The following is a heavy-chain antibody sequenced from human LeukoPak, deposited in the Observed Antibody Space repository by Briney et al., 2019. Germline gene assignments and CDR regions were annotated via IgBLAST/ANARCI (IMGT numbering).Heavy chain of an antibody. D-gene: IGHD6-13*01. CDR3: ARVIIAAAGRYWYFDL. V-gene: IGHV1-18*01. J-gene: IGHJ2*01. Sequence: ASVKVSCKASGYTFTSYGISWVRQAPGQGLEWMGWISAYNGNTNYAQKLQGRVTMTTDTSTSTAYMELRGLRSDDTAVYYCARVIIAAAGRYWYFDLWGRGTLVTVSS. CDR1: GYTFTSYG. CDR2: ISAYNGNT.